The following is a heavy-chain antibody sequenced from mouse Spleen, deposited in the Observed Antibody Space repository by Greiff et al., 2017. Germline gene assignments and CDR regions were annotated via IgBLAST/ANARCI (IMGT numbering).Heavy chain of an antibody. J-gene: IGHJ1*01. CDR2: IYPGDGDT. V-gene: IGHV1-80*01. CDR3: ARGPDGYYWYFDV. CDR1: GYAFSSYW. D-gene: IGHD2-3*01. Sequence: VQLQQSGAELVRPGSSVKISCKASGYAFSSYWMNWVKQRPGQGLEWIGQIYPGDGDTNYNGKFKGKATLTADKSSSTAYMQLSSLTSEDSAVYFCARGPDGYYWYFDVWGAGTTVTVSS.